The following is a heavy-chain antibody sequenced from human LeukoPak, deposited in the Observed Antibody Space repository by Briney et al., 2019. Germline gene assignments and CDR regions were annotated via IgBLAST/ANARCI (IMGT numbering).Heavy chain of an antibody. J-gene: IGHJ5*02. CDR2: INAGNGNT. V-gene: IGHV1-3*01. CDR1: GYTFTSYA. D-gene: IGHD2-2*01. Sequence: ASVKVSCKASGYTFTSYAIHWVRQAPGQRLEWMGWINAGNGNTKYSQKFQGRVIITRDTSASTAYMELSSLRSEDTAVYYCARDPGLYQLLLWFDPWGQGTLVTVSS. CDR3: ARDPGLYQLLLWFDP.